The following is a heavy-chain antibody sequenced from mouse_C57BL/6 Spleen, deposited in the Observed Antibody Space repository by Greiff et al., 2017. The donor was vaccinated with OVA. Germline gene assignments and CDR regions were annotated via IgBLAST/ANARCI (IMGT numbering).Heavy chain of an antibody. CDR1: GYTFTDYY. D-gene: IGHD4-1*01. CDR3: AILGPYYFDY. Sequence: VQLQQSGPELVKPGASVKISCKASGYTFTDYYMNWVKQSHGKSLEWIGDINPNNGGTSYNQKFKGKATLTVDKSSSTAYMELRSLTSEDSAVYYCAILGPYYFDYWGQGTTLTVSS. V-gene: IGHV1-26*01. J-gene: IGHJ2*01. CDR2: INPNNGGT.